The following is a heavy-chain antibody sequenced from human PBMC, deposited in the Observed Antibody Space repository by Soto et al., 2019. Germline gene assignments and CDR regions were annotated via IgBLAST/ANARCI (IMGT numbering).Heavy chain of an antibody. J-gene: IGHJ5*02. D-gene: IGHD6-13*01. CDR1: GFTFSSYA. CDR2: ISGSGGST. V-gene: IGHV3-23*01. Sequence: EVQLLESGGGLVQPGGSLRLSCAASGFTFSSYAMSWVRQAPGKGLEWVSAISGSGGSTYYADSVKGRFTISRDNSKNTLYLQMNSLRAEDTAVYYCARGGYSSSWYNSFDPWGQGTLVTVSS. CDR3: ARGGYSSSWYNSFDP.